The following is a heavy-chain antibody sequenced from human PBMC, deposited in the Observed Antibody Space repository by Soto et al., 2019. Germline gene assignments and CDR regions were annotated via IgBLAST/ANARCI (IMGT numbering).Heavy chain of an antibody. CDR2: INAGYGNT. D-gene: IGHD7-27*01. Sequence: ASVKVCCKASGYNFSSYAMHWVRQAPGQRLEWMGWINAGYGNTKSSQKFQDRVTISRDTSASTAYMELTSLRSEDTAVYYCARDTGDGTFDFWGQGTLVTVSS. CDR3: ARDTGDGTFDF. J-gene: IGHJ4*02. CDR1: GYNFSSYA. V-gene: IGHV1-3*01.